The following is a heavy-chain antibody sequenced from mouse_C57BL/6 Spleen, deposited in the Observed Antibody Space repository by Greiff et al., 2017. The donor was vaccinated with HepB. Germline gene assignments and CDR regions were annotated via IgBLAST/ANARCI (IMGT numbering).Heavy chain of an antibody. V-gene: IGHV7-3*01. CDR1: GFTFTDYY. Sequence: EVQLVESGGGLVQPGGSLSLSCAASGFTFTDYYMSWVRQPPGKALEWLGFIRNKANGYTTEYSASVKGRFTISRDNSQSILYLQMKALRAEDSATYYCARGSWCAYWGQGTLVTDSA. D-gene: IGHD1-1*01. CDR2: IRNKANGYTT. CDR3: ARGSWCAY. J-gene: IGHJ3*01.